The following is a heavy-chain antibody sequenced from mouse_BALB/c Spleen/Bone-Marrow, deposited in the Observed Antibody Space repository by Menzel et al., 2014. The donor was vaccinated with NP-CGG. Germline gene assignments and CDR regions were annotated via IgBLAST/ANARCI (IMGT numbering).Heavy chain of an antibody. CDR3: ARQRDGSYAMDY. D-gene: IGHD2-3*01. Sequence: EVKVVESGGGLVKPGGSLKLSCAASGFTFSSYAMSWVRQTPEKRLEWVATISSGGSYTYYPDSVKGRFTISRDNAKNTLYLQMSSLRSEDTAMYYCARQRDGSYAMDYWGQGTSVTVSP. CDR1: GFTFSSYA. J-gene: IGHJ4*01. CDR2: ISSGGSYT. V-gene: IGHV5-9-3*01.